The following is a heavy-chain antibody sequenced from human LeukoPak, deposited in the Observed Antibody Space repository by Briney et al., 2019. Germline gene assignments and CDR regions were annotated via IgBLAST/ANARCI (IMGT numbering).Heavy chain of an antibody. J-gene: IGHJ4*02. CDR2: ISRSGATI. CDR1: GFTFSSYE. D-gene: IGHD3-22*01. CDR3: ARDHATYYYDSSGYYDY. V-gene: IGHV3-48*03. Sequence: GGSLRLSCAASGFTFSSYEMNWVRQAPGKGLEWVSFISRSGATIYYADSVKGRFTISRDNAKNSLYLQMNSLRAEDTAVYYCARDHATYYYDSSGYYDYWGQGTLVTVSS.